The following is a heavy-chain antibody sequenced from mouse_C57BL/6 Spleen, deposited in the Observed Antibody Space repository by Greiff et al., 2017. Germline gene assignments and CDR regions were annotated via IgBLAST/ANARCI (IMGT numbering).Heavy chain of an antibody. Sequence: ESGPGLVKPSQSLSLTCSVTGYSITSGYYWNWIRQFPGNKLEWMGYISYDGSNNYNPSLKNRISITRDTSKNQFFLKLNSVTTEDTATYYCARFYGNYGYWYVDVWGTGTTVTVSS. CDR1: GYSITSGYY. V-gene: IGHV3-6*01. J-gene: IGHJ1*03. CDR3: ARFYGNYGYWYVDV. D-gene: IGHD2-1*01. CDR2: ISYDGSN.